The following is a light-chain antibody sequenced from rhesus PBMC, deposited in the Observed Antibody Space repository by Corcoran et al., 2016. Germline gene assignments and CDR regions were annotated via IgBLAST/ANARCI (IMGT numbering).Light chain of an antibody. Sequence: DIQMTQSPSSLSASVGDRVAITCRASKDINSWLAWYQQKPGKDPKLLIYKASTLQRGVPSRFSCSGSGTDFTLNISSLQPEDFANDHCQQYNSAPWTFGQGTKVEI. CDR2: KAS. CDR1: KDINSW. J-gene: IGKJ1*01. CDR3: QQYNSAPWT. V-gene: IGKV1-21*01.